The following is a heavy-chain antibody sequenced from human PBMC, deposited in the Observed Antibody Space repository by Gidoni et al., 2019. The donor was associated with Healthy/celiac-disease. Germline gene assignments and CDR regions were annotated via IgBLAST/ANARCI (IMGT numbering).Heavy chain of an antibody. D-gene: IGHD2-21*01. CDR1: GGTFSSYA. CDR2: IIPIFGTA. Sequence: QVQLVQSGAAVKKPGSSVKVSCKASGGTFSSYAISWVRQAPGQGLEWMGGIIPIFGTANYAQKFQGRVTITADESTSTAYMELSSLRSEDTAVYYCARDLLRYTVKDYYGMDVWGQGTTVTVSS. J-gene: IGHJ6*02. V-gene: IGHV1-69*01. CDR3: ARDLLRYTVKDYYGMDV.